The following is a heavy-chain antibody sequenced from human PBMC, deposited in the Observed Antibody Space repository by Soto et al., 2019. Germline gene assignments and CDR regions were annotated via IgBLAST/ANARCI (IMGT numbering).Heavy chain of an antibody. V-gene: IGHV3-23*01. CDR3: AKVHDFWSWRDIDY. CDR2: ISGSGGST. J-gene: IGHJ4*02. D-gene: IGHD3-3*01. CDR1: GFTFSSYA. Sequence: EVQLLESGGGLVQPGGSLRLSCAASGFTFSSYAMSWVRQAPGKGLEWVSAISGSGGSTYYADSVNGRFTISRDNSKNPLYLQMNSLRAEDTAVYYCAKVHDFWSWRDIDYWGQGTLVTVSS.